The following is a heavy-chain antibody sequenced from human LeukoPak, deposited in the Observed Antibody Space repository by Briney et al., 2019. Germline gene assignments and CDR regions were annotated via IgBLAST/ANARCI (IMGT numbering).Heavy chain of an antibody. CDR2: IWYDGSNK. V-gene: IGHV3-33*01. D-gene: IGHD6-19*01. CDR3: ASNSYSSGWYVYGMDV. Sequence: GGSLRLSCAASGFTFSSYGMHWVRQAPGKGLEWVAVIWYDGSNKWYADSVKGRFTISRDNSKNTLDLQMNSLRAEDTAVYYCASNSYSSGWYVYGMDVWGQGTTVTVSS. CDR1: GFTFSSYG. J-gene: IGHJ6*02.